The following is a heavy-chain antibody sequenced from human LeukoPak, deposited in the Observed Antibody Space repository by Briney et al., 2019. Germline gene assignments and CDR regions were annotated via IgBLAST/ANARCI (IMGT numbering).Heavy chain of an antibody. V-gene: IGHV3-66*01. D-gene: IGHD3-22*01. CDR1: GFIFKTYH. J-gene: IGHJ4*02. CDR3: ARAAYYYDSSGYYPYYFDY. CDR2: IYSGGST. Sequence: GGSLRLSCVTSGFIFKTYHMHWVRQAPGKGLEWVSVIYSGGSTYYADSVKGRFTISRDNSKNTLYLQMNSLRAEDTAVYYCARAAYYYDSSGYYPYYFDYWGQGTLVTVSS.